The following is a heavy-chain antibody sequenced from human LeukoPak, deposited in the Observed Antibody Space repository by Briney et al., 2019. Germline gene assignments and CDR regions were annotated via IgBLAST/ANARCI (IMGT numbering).Heavy chain of an antibody. V-gene: IGHV4-4*07. CDR3: ARADPGLFDP. CDR2: IYTSGST. J-gene: IGHJ5*02. CDR1: GGSISSYY. Sequence: SETLSLTCTVSGGSISSYYWSWIRQPAGKGLEWIGRIYTSGSTNYNPSLTSRVTMSVDTSKNQFFLKLRYVTSADTAVYYCARADPGLFDPWGQGTLVTVSS.